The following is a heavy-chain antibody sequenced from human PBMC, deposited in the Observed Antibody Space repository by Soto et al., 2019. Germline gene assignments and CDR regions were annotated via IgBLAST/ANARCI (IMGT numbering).Heavy chain of an antibody. V-gene: IGHV1-18*04. CDR1: GYTFTSYG. CDR2: ISAKKGNT. D-gene: IGHD2-15*01. CDR3: AREILSPDFYFHGMDV. Sequence: QGQLVQSGAEVKKPGASVKVSCKASGYTFTSYGISWVRQAPGQGLEWMGWISAKKGNTKYAQKFQGRVTMTTDTSTSTAYRELRSLRADDTAVYYCAREILSPDFYFHGMDVWGKGTTVTVSS. J-gene: IGHJ6*04.